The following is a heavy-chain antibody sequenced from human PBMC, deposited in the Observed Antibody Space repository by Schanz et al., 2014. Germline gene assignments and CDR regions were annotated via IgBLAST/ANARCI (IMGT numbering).Heavy chain of an antibody. Sequence: QVQLVESGGGVVQPGGSLRLSCAASRFTFSTYAMHWVRQAPGKGLEWVANIKTDGTEKYYGDSVKGRFTISRDNSKNTLYLQMNSLRVEDTALYYCARDRSNNFDYWGQGTLVTVSS. CDR2: IKTDGTEK. D-gene: IGHD2-2*01. CDR3: ARDRSNNFDY. J-gene: IGHJ4*02. CDR1: RFTFSTYA. V-gene: IGHV3-30*04.